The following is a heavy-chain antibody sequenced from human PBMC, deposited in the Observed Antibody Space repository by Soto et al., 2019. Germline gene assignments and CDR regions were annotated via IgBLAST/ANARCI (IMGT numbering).Heavy chain of an antibody. Sequence: SETLSLTCAVSGGSISSGGYSWSWIRQPPGKGLEWIGYIYHGGSTYYNPSLKSRVTISVDTSKNQFSLKLSSVTAADTAVYYCATTAIHDYGDYDGGDDAFDIWGQGTMVTVSS. CDR2: IYHGGST. V-gene: IGHV4-30-2*01. CDR1: GGSISSGGYS. CDR3: ATTAIHDYGDYDGGDDAFDI. D-gene: IGHD4-17*01. J-gene: IGHJ3*02.